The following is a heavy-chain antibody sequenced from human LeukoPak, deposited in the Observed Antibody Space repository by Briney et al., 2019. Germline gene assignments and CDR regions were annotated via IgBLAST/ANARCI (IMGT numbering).Heavy chain of an antibody. Sequence: TETLSLTCTVSGDSINSYYWSWIRQPPGKGLEWIGYIYFSGNTKYNPSLKNRVTISVDRSKSQFYLTLRSVTAADTAVYYCARDLNHGFNYYYYGLEVWGQGTTVTASS. CDR1: GDSINSYY. CDR2: IYFSGNT. J-gene: IGHJ6*02. V-gene: IGHV4-59*01. CDR3: ARDLNHGFNYYYYGLEV. D-gene: IGHD3-9*01.